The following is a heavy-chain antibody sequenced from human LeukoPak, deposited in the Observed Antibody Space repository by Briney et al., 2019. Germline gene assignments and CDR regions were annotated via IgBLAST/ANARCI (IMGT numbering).Heavy chain of an antibody. V-gene: IGHV4-59*02. J-gene: IGHJ4*02. D-gene: IGHD1-26*01. CDR3: ARERELYFDY. CDR1: GASVTNYD. CDR2: IYYSGST. Sequence: SETLSLTCTVSGASVTNYDWSWIRQPPGKGLEWIGYIYYSGSTNYNPSLKSRVTISVDTSKNQFSLKLSSVTAADTAVYYCARERELYFDYWGQGTLVTVSS.